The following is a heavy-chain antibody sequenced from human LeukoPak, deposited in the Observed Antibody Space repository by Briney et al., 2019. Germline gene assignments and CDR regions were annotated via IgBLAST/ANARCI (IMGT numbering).Heavy chain of an antibody. CDR3: ARVYYYDSSGTGDY. CDR2: INANSGGT. V-gene: IGHV1-2*06. J-gene: IGHJ4*02. CDR1: GYTFTGYY. Sequence: ASVKVSCKASGYTFTGYYMHRVRQAPGQGLEWMGRINANSGGTNYAQKFQGRVTMTRDTSISTAYMELSRLRSDDTAVYYCARVYYYDSSGTGDYWGQGTLVTVSS. D-gene: IGHD3-22*01.